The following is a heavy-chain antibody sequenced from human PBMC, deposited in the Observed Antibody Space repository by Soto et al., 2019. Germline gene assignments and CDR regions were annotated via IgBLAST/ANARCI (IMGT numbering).Heavy chain of an antibody. J-gene: IGHJ6*01. CDR1: GGSISGSY. V-gene: IGHV4-59*01. CDR2: VYYTGST. CDR3: ARDRSSWSGYPFYCMDV. Sequence: SETLSLTCRVSGGSISGSYWSWIRQSPGKGLEWLGYVYYTGSTNYSPSLRSRVSISVDTFKKEFSLRLSSVTAADTAVYFCARDRSSWSGYPFYCMDVWGQGATVTVSS. D-gene: IGHD3-3*01.